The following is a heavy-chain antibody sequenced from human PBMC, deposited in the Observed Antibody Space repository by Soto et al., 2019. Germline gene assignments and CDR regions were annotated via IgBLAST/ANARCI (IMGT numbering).Heavy chain of an antibody. CDR2: ISYDGSNK. D-gene: IGHD4-17*01. CDR1: GFTFSSYG. J-gene: IGHJ4*02. V-gene: IGHV3-30*18. Sequence: QVQLVESGGGEVQPGRSLRLSCAASGFTFSSYGMHWVRQAPGKGLEWVAVISYDGSNKYYADSVKGRFTISRDNSKNTLYLQMNSLRAEDTAVYYCAKSTVTTPIDYWGQGTLVTVSS. CDR3: AKSTVTTPIDY.